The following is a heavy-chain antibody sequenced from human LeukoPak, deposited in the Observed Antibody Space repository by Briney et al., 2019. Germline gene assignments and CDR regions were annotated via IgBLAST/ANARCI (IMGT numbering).Heavy chain of an antibody. D-gene: IGHD3-3*01. V-gene: IGHV4-34*01. CDR1: GGSFSGYY. J-gene: IGHJ6*04. CDR2: NNHSGST. CDR3: ARGPRYDFLDV. Sequence: PSETLSLTCAVYGGSFSGYYWSWIRQPPGKGLEWIGENNHSGSTNYNPSLKSRVTISVDTSKNQFSLKLSSVTAADTAVYYCARGPRYDFLDVWGKGTTVTVSS.